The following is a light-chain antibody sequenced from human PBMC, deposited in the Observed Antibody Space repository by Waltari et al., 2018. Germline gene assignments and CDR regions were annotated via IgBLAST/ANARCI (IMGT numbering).Light chain of an antibody. CDR1: PSVSSSY. CDR3: QQYGSSPQT. V-gene: IGKV3-20*01. Sequence: ELVLTQSPGTLSLSPGDRPTLSCRPSPSVSSSYLAWYQQKPGQAPRLLIYGASSRATGIPDRFSGSGSGTDFTLTISRLEPEDFAVYYCQQYGSSPQTFGQGTKLEIK. CDR2: GAS. J-gene: IGKJ2*01.